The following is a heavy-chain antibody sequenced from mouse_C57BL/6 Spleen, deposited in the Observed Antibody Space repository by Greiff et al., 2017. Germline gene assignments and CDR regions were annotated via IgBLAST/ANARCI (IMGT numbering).Heavy chain of an antibody. D-gene: IGHD1-1*01. CDR1: CYTFTSYW. CDR2: IHPNSGST. Sequence: VQLQQPGAELVKPGASVKLSCTASCYTFTSYWMHWVKQRPGQGLEWIGMIHPNSGSTNYNEKFKSKATLTVDKSSSTAYMQLSSLTSEDSAVYYCARSGPFITTVVEGDYWGQGTTLTVSS. CDR3: ARSGPFITTVVEGDY. V-gene: IGHV1-64*01. J-gene: IGHJ2*01.